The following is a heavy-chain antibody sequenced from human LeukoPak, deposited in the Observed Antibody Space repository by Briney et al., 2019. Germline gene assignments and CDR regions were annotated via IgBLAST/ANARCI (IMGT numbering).Heavy chain of an antibody. J-gene: IGHJ4*02. Sequence: GGSLRLSCAASGFTFSSYAMSWVRQAPGKGLQWVSAISGGGVSTYYADSVKGRFTISRDNSKNTLYLQMNSLRAEDTAVYYCAKYYYDSSGYYITPPARAPDYWGQGTLVTVSS. CDR2: ISGGGVST. D-gene: IGHD3-22*01. CDR1: GFTFSSYA. V-gene: IGHV3-23*01. CDR3: AKYYYDSSGYYITPPARAPDY.